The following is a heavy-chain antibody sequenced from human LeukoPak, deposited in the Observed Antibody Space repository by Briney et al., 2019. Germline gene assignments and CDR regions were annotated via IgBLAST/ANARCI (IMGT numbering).Heavy chain of an antibody. D-gene: IGHD6-19*01. J-gene: IGHJ4*02. CDR3: ARGGRIAVADPHLDY. CDR1: GGSVSSGSYH. V-gene: IGHV4-61*01. Sequence: SETLSLTCTVSGGSVSSGSYHWNWIRQPPGEGLEWIGEINHSGSTNYNPSLKSRVTISGATSKKQFSLRLSSVTAADTAVYFCARGGRIAVADPHLDYWGQGTLVTVYS. CDR2: INHSGST.